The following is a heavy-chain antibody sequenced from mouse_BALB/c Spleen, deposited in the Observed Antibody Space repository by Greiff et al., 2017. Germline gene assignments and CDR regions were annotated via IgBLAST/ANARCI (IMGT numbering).Heavy chain of an antibody. J-gene: IGHJ4*01. CDR1: GFTFTDYY. D-gene: IGHD2-1*01. V-gene: IGHV7-3*02. CDR3: ARAPFYGNYVSYAMDY. CDR2: IRNKANGYTT. Sequence: VKLMESGGGLVQPGGSLRLSCATSGFTFTDYYMSWVRQPPGKALEWLGFIRNKANGYTTEYSASVKGRFTISRDNSQSILYLQMNTLRAEDSATYYCARAPFYGNYVSYAMDYWGQGTSVTVSS.